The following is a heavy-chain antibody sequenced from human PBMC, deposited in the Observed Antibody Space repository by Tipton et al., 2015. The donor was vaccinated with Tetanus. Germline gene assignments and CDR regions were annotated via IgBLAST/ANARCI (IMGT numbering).Heavy chain of an antibody. CDR2: SWYDGTDT. V-gene: IGHV3-33*01. Sequence: SLRLSCAASGFIFSSYGIHWVRQAPGKGLEWVAVSWYDGTDTYYAESVRGRFTLSRDNSKNTLYLQMNSLRVDDTAVYYCAREADCSGGSCFSRDFDNWGQGTQVTVSS. CDR1: GFIFSSYG. D-gene: IGHD2-15*01. CDR3: AREADCSGGSCFSRDFDN. J-gene: IGHJ4*02.